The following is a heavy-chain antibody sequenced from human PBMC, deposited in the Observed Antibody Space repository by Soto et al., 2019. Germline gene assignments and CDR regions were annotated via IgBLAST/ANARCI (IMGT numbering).Heavy chain of an antibody. Sequence: QVQLVESGGGVVQPGRSLRLSCAASGFTFSSYGMHWVRQAPGKGLEWVAVIWYDGSNKYYADSVKGRFTISRDNSKNTLYLQMNSLRAEDTAVYYCARSNWNDFFYFDYWGQGTLVTVSS. CDR1: GFTFSSYG. J-gene: IGHJ4*02. CDR3: ARSNWNDFFYFDY. V-gene: IGHV3-33*01. D-gene: IGHD1-20*01. CDR2: IWYDGSNK.